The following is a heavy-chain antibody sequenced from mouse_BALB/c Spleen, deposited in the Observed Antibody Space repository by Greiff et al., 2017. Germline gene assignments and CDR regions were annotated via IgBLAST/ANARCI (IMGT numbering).Heavy chain of an antibody. D-gene: IGHD2-1*01. CDR2: IYPGNSDT. Sequence: EVKLQESGTVLARPGASVKMSCKASGYTFTSYWMHWVKQRPGQGLEWIGAIYPGNSDTSYNQKFKGKAKLTAVTSTSTAYMELSSLTNEDSAVYYCTGLSNGNYGYWYFDVWGAGTTVTVSS. J-gene: IGHJ1*01. V-gene: IGHV1-5*01. CDR1: GYTFTSYW. CDR3: TGLSNGNYGYWYFDV.